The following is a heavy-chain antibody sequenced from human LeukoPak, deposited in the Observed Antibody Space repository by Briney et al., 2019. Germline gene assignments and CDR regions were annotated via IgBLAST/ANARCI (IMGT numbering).Heavy chain of an antibody. V-gene: IGHV4-34*01. Sequence: MTSETLSLTCAVYGGSFSGYYWSWIRQPPGKGLEWIGEINHSGSTNYNPSLKSRVTISVDTSKNQFSLKLSSVTAADTAVYYCARFTVAATLGYFDYWGQGTLVTVSS. CDR2: INHSGST. CDR1: GGSFSGYY. CDR3: ARFTVAATLGYFDY. J-gene: IGHJ4*02. D-gene: IGHD2-15*01.